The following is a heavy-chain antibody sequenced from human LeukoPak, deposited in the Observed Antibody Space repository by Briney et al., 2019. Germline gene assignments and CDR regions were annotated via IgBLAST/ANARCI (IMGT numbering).Heavy chain of an antibody. CDR1: GFSFNESY. CDR3: VRRKRRFDY. V-gene: IGHV3-11*01. CDR2: ISGRSYSM. Sequence: GGSLRLSCAASGFSFNESYMTWIRQAPGKGLEWVAYISGRSYSMYYADSVMGRFNISRDNSLNSLYLHMSSLRADDTAVYYCVRRKRRFDYWGQGTLVTVSS. J-gene: IGHJ4*02.